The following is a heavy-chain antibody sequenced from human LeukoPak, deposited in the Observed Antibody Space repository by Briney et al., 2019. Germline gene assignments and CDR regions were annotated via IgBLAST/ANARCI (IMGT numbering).Heavy chain of an antibody. J-gene: IGHJ4*02. D-gene: IGHD2-8*01. CDR2: IRYDGSNK. Sequence: GGSLRLSCAASGFTFSSYGMHWVRQAPGKGLEWVAFIRYDGSNKYYADSVKGRFTISRDNSKNTLYLQMNSLRAEDTAVYYCAKDLPEIHGMHYCGQGTLVTVSS. CDR1: GFTFSSYG. V-gene: IGHV3-30*02. CDR3: AKDLPEIHGMHY.